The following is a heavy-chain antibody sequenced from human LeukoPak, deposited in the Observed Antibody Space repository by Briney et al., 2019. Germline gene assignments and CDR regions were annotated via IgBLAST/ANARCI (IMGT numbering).Heavy chain of an antibody. V-gene: IGHV4-39*07. Sequence: PSETLSLTCTVSGGSISSSSYYWGWIRQPPGKGLEWIGSIYYSGSTYYNPSLKSRVTIPVDTSKNQFSLKLSSVTAADTAVYYCARGDYNDYWGQGTLVTVSS. CDR2: IYYSGST. CDR1: GGSISSSSYY. CDR3: ARGDYNDY. J-gene: IGHJ4*02.